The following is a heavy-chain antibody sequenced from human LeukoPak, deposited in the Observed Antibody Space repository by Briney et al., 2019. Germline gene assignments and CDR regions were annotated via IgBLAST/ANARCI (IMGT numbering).Heavy chain of an antibody. CDR1: GGSFSGYY. D-gene: IGHD3-3*01. J-gene: IGHJ4*02. CDR3: AGRGDDFWSGYYTRPFDY. V-gene: IGHV4-34*01. CDR2: INHSGST. Sequence: PSETLSLTCAVYGGSFSGYYWSWIRQPPGKGLEWIGEINHSGSTNYNPSLKSRVTISVDTSKNQFSLKLSSVTAADTAVYYCAGRGDDFWSGYYTRPFDYRGQGTLVTVSS.